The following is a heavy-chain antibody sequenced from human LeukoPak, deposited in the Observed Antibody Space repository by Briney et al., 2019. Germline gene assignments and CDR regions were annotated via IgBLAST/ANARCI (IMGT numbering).Heavy chain of an antibody. J-gene: IGHJ6*03. CDR1: GGSFSSSTYY. CDR2: IYYSGST. CDR3: ARLIGQYGNYMDV. Sequence: SQTLSLTCTVSGGSFSSSTYYWSWIRQPPGKGLEWIGYIYYSGSTNYNPSLKSRVTISVDTSKNQFSLKLRSVTAADTALYYCARLIGQYGNYMDVWGKGTTVTVSS. V-gene: IGHV4-61*01. D-gene: IGHD3-10*01.